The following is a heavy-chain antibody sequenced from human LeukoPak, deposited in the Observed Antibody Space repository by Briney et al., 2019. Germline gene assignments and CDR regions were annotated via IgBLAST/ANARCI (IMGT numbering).Heavy chain of an antibody. V-gene: IGHV4-39*07. D-gene: IGHD5-24*01. CDR3: ARVGAKTIEMATIIRAAYFDY. Sequence: PSETLSLTCTVSGGSISSSSYYWGWIRQPPGKGLEWIGSIYYSGSTYYNPSLKSRVTISVDTSKNQFSLKLSSVTAADTAVYYCARVGAKTIEMATIIRAAYFDYWGQGTLVTVSS. CDR1: GGSISSSSYY. CDR2: IYYSGST. J-gene: IGHJ4*02.